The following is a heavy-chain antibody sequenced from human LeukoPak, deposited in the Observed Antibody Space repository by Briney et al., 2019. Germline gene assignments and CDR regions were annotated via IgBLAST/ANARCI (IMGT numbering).Heavy chain of an antibody. D-gene: IGHD3-10*01. J-gene: IGHJ4*02. CDR1: GYSFTSYC. CDR2: IYPGDSDT. V-gene: IGHV5-51*01. CDR3: AMARGSGSYYGSYYFDY. Sequence: GESLKISCKVSGYSFTSYCIGWVRQMPGKGLEWMGIIYPGDSDTRYSPSFQGQVTISADKSISTAYLQWSSLKASDTAMYYCAMARGSGSYYGSYYFDYWGQGTLVTVSS.